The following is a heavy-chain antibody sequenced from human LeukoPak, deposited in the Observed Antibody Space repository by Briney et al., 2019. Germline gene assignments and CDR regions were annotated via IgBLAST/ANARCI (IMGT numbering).Heavy chain of an antibody. CDR1: GASVNSGNYY. D-gene: IGHD1-26*01. V-gene: IGHV4-61*02. CDR2: IYTSGST. Sequence: TSETLSLTCTVSGASVNSGNYYWTWIRQPAGKRLEWIGRIYTSGSTNYNPSLKSRVTISIDASKNQFSLRLSSVTVADTAVYYCTRGGELMNFWGQGTLVTVSS. J-gene: IGHJ4*02. CDR3: TRGGELMNF.